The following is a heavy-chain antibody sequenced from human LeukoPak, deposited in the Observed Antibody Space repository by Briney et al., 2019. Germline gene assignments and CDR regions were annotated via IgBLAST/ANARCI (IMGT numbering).Heavy chain of an antibody. V-gene: IGHV1-69*05. CDR3: ARELRGYSSGWLLYYFDY. Sequence: ASVKVSCKASGGTFSSYAISWVRQAPGQGPDWMGGIIPIFGTANYAQKFLGRVTITKDESTSTAYMEMSSLRSEDTAVYYCARELRGYSSGWLLYYFDYWGQGTLVTVSS. CDR1: GGTFSSYA. CDR2: IIPIFGTA. D-gene: IGHD6-19*01. J-gene: IGHJ4*02.